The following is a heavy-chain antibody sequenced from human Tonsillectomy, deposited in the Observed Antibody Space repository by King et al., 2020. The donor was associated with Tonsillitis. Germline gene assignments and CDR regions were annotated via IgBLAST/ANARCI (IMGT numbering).Heavy chain of an antibody. CDR1: GYTFTSYG. V-gene: IGHV1-18*01. J-gene: IGHJ3*02. CDR2: ISAYNGNT. CDR3: ARADCSGGSCYDAFDI. D-gene: IGHD2-15*01. Sequence: HVQLVESGAEVKKPGASVKVSCKASGYTFTSYGISWVRQAPGQGLEWMRWISAYNGNTNYAQKLQGRVTMTTDTSTSTAYMELRSLRSDDTAVYYCARADCSGGSCYDAFDIWGQGTMVTVSS.